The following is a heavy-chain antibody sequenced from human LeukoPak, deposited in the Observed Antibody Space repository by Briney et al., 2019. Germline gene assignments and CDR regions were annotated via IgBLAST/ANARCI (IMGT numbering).Heavy chain of an antibody. CDR2: IYPGDSDT. Sequence: GESLKIYCKGSGYSFTNYWIGWVRQMPGKGLEWMGIIYPGDSDTRYSPSFQGQVTISGDKSISTAYLQWSSLKASDTAMYYCARHYMNASPDYWGQGTLVTVSS. J-gene: IGHJ4*02. CDR1: GYSFTNYW. CDR3: ARHYMNASPDY. D-gene: IGHD1-1*01. V-gene: IGHV5-51*01.